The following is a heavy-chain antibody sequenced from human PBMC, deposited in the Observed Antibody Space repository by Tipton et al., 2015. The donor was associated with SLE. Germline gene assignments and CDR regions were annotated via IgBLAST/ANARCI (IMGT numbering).Heavy chain of an antibody. Sequence: TLSLTCTVSGDSISSSPYFWGWIRQPPGKGLEWIGNIFYSGNTYYNPSLKSRVTMSVDTSKKQFSLKLSPVTAADTAVYYCARNSLYSSLYWGPGTLVTVSS. CDR3: ARNSLYSSLY. CDR2: IFYSGNT. V-gene: IGHV4-39*07. D-gene: IGHD5-18*01. J-gene: IGHJ1*01. CDR1: GDSISSSPYF.